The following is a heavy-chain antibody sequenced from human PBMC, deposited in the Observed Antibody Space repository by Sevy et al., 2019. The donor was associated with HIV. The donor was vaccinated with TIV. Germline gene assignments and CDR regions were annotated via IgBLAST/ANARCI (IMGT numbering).Heavy chain of an antibody. Sequence: GGSLRLSCAASGFTFSSYWMSWVRQAPGKGLEWVANIKQDGSEKYYVDSVKGRFTISRDNAKNSLYLQMNSLRAEDTAVYYCAGDGRYSYGYRNYYYYYGMDVWGQGTTVTVSS. D-gene: IGHD5-18*01. V-gene: IGHV3-7*01. J-gene: IGHJ6*02. CDR1: GFTFSSYW. CDR3: AGDGRYSYGYRNYYYYYGMDV. CDR2: IKQDGSEK.